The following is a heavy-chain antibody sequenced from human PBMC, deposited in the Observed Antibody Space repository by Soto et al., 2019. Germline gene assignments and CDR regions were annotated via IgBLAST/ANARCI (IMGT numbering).Heavy chain of an antibody. CDR3: AREGSGYNF. V-gene: IGHV1-69*13. Sequence: SVKVSCKASGGTFSSFGISWVRQAPGQGLEWMGGIIPVFGRPNYAQRFRGRLTITADESTNTCYMELIDLESEDTAVYYCAREGSGYNFWGQGTQVTVSS. CDR1: GGTFSSFG. CDR2: IIPVFGRP. D-gene: IGHD5-12*01. J-gene: IGHJ1*01.